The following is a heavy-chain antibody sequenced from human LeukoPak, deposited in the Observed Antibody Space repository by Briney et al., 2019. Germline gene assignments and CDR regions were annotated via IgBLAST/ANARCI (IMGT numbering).Heavy chain of an antibody. CDR2: ISGSGGST. CDR1: GFTFSSYA. D-gene: IGHD3-22*01. CDR3: ARDPIYYDSSGYDSFDY. V-gene: IGHV3-23*01. J-gene: IGHJ4*02. Sequence: PGGSLRLSCAASGFTFSSYAMSWVRQAPGKGLEWVSAISGSGGSTYYADSVKGRFTISRDNAKNSLYLQMNSLRAEDTAVYYCARDPIYYDSSGYDSFDYWGQGTLVTVSS.